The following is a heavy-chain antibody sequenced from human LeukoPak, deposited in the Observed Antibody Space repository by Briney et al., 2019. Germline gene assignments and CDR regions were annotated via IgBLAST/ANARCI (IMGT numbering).Heavy chain of an antibody. CDR1: GGSISSGSYY. V-gene: IGHV4-61*02. D-gene: IGHD6-13*01. J-gene: IGHJ4*02. Sequence: SQTLSLTCTVSGGSISSGSYYWTWIRQPAGKGLEWIGRFYTSGNTNYSPSLQSRVTISVDTSKNQFSLKLSSVTAADTAVYYCARRSSSWPVPYYFDYWGQGTLVTVSS. CDR2: FYTSGNT. CDR3: ARRSSSWPVPYYFDY.